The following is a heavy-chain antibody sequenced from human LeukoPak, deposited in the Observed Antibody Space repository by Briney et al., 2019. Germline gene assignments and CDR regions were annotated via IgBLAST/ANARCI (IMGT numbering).Heavy chain of an antibody. V-gene: IGHV4-39*01. Sequence: SETLSLTCTVSGGSISSSSYYWGWIRQPPGKGLEWIGSIHYSGSTYYNPSLKSRVTISVDTSKNQFSLKLSSVTAADTAVYYCARGDSGYDYGYYYYYMDVWGKGTTVTVSS. J-gene: IGHJ6*03. CDR1: GGSISSSSYY. CDR3: ARGDSGYDYGYYYYYMDV. CDR2: IHYSGST. D-gene: IGHD5-12*01.